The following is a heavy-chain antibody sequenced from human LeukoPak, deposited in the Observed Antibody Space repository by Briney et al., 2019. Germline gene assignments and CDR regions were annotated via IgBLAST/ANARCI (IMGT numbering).Heavy chain of an antibody. CDR2: IYTSGST. CDR3: ARLGYGSGTPYYYFYMDD. D-gene: IGHD3-10*01. J-gene: IGHJ6*03. Sequence: TSETLSLTCTVSGGSISSYYWSWIRQPAGKGLEWIGRIYTSGSTNYNPSLKSRVTMSVDTSKNQFSLKLRSVTAADTAVYFCARLGYGSGTPYYYFYMDDWGTGTTVTVSS. V-gene: IGHV4-4*07. CDR1: GGSISSYY.